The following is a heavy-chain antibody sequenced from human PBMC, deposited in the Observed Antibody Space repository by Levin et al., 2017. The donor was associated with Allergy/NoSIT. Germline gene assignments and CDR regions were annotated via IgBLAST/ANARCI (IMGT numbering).Heavy chain of an antibody. Sequence: SETLSLTCTVSGGSISSYYWSWIRQPPGKGLEWIGYIYYSGSTNYNPSLKSRVTISVDTSKNQFSLKLSSVTAADTAVYYCAGNYYDFWSGYPAGDYWGQGTLVTVSS. D-gene: IGHD3-3*01. V-gene: IGHV4-59*01. J-gene: IGHJ4*02. CDR2: IYYSGST. CDR1: GGSISSYY. CDR3: AGNYYDFWSGYPAGDY.